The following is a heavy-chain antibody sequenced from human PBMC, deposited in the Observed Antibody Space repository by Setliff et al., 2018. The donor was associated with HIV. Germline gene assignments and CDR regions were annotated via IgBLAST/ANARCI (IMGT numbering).Heavy chain of an antibody. Sequence: SVKVSCKASGGTFSSYAISWVRQAPGQGLEWMGGIIPMLDIANYAQEFQGRVTITADESTSTAYMELSSLRSEDTAVYYCARDQRAYNWNDAVFYYYGLDVWGQGTTVTVSS. CDR1: GGTFSSYA. CDR2: IIPMLDIA. CDR3: ARDQRAYNWNDAVFYYYGLDV. J-gene: IGHJ6*02. D-gene: IGHD1-20*01. V-gene: IGHV1-69*10.